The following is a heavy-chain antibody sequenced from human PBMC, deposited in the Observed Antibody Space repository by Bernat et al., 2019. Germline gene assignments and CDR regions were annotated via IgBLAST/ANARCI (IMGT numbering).Heavy chain of an antibody. Sequence: EVQLVESGGGLVQPGGSLRLSCAASGFTFSSYSMNWVRQAPGKGLEWVSYISSSSSTIYYADSVKGRFTISRDNAKNSLYLQMNSLRAEDTAVYYCARDLSGAVTTSFGYWGQGTLVTVSS. D-gene: IGHD4-17*01. CDR2: ISSSSSTI. CDR3: ARDLSGAVTTSFGY. J-gene: IGHJ4*02. V-gene: IGHV3-48*01. CDR1: GFTFSSYS.